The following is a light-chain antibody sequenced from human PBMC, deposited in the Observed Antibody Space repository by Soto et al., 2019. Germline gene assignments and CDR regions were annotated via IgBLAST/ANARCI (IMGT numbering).Light chain of an antibody. Sequence: QTVVTQEPSFSVSPGGTVTLTCGLSSGSVSTNYYPSWYQQTPGQAPRTLIYRTNTRSSGVPDRFSGSILGNKAALTITGAQADDESDYYSVLYMGSVTVVGGGTKVTVL. V-gene: IGLV8-61*01. CDR3: VLYMGSVTV. CDR1: SGSVSTNYY. J-gene: IGLJ2*01. CDR2: RTN.